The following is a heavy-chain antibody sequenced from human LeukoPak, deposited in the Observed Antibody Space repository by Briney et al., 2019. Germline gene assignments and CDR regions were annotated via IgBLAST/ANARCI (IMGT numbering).Heavy chain of an antibody. J-gene: IGHJ4*02. V-gene: IGHV3-49*03. CDR3: SRGSGWLSVY. CDR1: GFTFGDYL. Sequence: GRSLRLSCTASGFTFGDYLMSRFRQAPGKGLEWIGFISGGTTEYAASVKGRFTISRDDSTSIAYLQMNSLTTEDTVVYYCSRGSGWLSVYWGQGTLVTVSS. D-gene: IGHD6-19*01. CDR2: ISGGTT.